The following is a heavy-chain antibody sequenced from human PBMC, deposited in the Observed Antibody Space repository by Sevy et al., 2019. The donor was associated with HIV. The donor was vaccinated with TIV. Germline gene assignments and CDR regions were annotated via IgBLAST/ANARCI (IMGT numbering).Heavy chain of an antibody. Sequence: GGSLRLSCAASGFTLSSYNMQWVRQTPGKGLEWVSFISPVSDFIHYADSVKGRFTVSRDNAKNSVYLQMDSLRVDDTAVYYCVRVRDVQAGGKKGWMDYWGQGTLVTVSS. CDR1: GFTLSSYN. J-gene: IGHJ4*02. CDR2: ISPVSDFI. CDR3: VRVRDVQAGGKKGWMDY. V-gene: IGHV3-21*01. D-gene: IGHD1-26*01.